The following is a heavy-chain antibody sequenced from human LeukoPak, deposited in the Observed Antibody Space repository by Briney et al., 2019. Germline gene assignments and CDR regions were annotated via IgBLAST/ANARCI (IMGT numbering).Heavy chain of an antibody. D-gene: IGHD3-10*01. Sequence: GGSLRLSCSASGFTFSSYAMHWVRQAPGKGLEYVSAISSNGGSTYYADSVKGRFTISRDNSKNTLYFQMSSLRAEDTAVYYCVNLGSGSYMGINDAFDIWGQGTIVTVAS. J-gene: IGHJ3*02. CDR3: VNLGSGSYMGINDAFDI. CDR1: GFTFSSYA. V-gene: IGHV3-64D*06. CDR2: ISSNGGST.